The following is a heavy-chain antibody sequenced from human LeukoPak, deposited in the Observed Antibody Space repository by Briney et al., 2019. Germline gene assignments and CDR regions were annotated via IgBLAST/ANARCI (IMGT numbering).Heavy chain of an antibody. V-gene: IGHV4-61*02. CDR3: AKGAGPPWFDP. D-gene: IGHD6-19*01. Sequence: SQTLSLTCTVANGSISSDTYFWSWIRQPAGKGLEWIGRMSSSGISTYSPSLKSRGTISIDTSRNQFSMNLNSVTAADTAVYYCAKGAGPPWFDPWGQGTLVTVSS. CDR1: NGSISSDTYF. J-gene: IGHJ5*02. CDR2: MSSSGIS.